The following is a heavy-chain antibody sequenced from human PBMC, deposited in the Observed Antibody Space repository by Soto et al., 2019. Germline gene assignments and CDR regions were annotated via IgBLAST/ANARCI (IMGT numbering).Heavy chain of an antibody. V-gene: IGHV4-34*01. J-gene: IGHJ6*04. CDR2: INHSGST. CDR1: GGSFSGYY. CDR3: ARVATGGSSGLDV. Sequence: SETLSLTCAVYGGSFSGYYWSWIRQPPGKGLEWIGEINHSGSTNYNPSLKSRVTISVDTSKNQFSLKLSSVTAADTAVYYCARVATGGSSGLDVWGKGTTVTVSS. D-gene: IGHD3-10*01.